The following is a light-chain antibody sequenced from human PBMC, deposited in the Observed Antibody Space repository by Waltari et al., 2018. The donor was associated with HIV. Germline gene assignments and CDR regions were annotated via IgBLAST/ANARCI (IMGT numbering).Light chain of an antibody. CDR1: QSINNW. V-gene: IGKV1-5*03. Sequence: DIQMTQSPSTLSASLGDRVIITCRASQSINNWLAWYQQKPGKAPKLLIYKASSLESGVPSTFSGSGYGTEFTLTISSPQPDDFATYYCQQYYTYSYTFGQGTKLEI. CDR3: QQYYTYSYT. J-gene: IGKJ2*01. CDR2: KAS.